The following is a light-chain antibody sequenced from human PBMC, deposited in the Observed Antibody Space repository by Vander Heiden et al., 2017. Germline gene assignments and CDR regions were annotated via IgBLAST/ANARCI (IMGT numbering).Light chain of an antibody. CDR1: QSVSSY. CDR2: DIS. Sequence: EIVLTQSPATLSLSAGERAALSCRASQSVSSYLAWYQQKPGQAPRLLIYDISNRATGIPARFSGSGSGTDFTLTISSLEPEDFAVYYCQQRSNWLPITFGQGTRLEIK. CDR3: QQRSNWLPIT. J-gene: IGKJ5*01. V-gene: IGKV3-11*01.